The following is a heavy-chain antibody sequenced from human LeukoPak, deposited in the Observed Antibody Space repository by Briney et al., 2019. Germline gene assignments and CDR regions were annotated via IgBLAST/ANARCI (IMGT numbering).Heavy chain of an antibody. CDR2: INHSGST. J-gene: IGHJ3*02. D-gene: IGHD3-22*01. CDR3: ARDTYYDSSGYYPPGAFDI. CDR1: GGSFSGYY. V-gene: IGHV4-34*09. Sequence: SETLSLTCAVYGGSFSGYYWSWIRQPPGKGLEWIGEINHSGSTNYNPSLKSRVTISVDTSKNQFSLKLSSVTAADTAVYYCARDTYYDSSGYYPPGAFDIWGQGTMVTVSS.